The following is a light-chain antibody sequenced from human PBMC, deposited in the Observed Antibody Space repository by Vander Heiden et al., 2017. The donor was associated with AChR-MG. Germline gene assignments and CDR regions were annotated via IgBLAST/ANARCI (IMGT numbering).Light chain of an antibody. CDR2: AAS. V-gene: IGKV1-8*01. CDR1: QGISSY. CDR3: QQDESYPPWT. J-gene: IGKJ1*01. Sequence: AIRITQSPSSLSASTGDRVTITCRASQGISSYLAWYQQKPGKAPKLLIYAASTLQSGVPSRFSGSGYGTDFTLTISCLQSEDFAPYYCQQDESYPPWTFGQGTKVEIK.